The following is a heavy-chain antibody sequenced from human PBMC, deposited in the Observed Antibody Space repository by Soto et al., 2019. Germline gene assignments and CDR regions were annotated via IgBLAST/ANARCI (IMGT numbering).Heavy chain of an antibody. CDR3: AREYSYGYYYYYGMYV. CDR2: IYSGGST. Sequence: VQLVESGGGLVQPGGSLRLSCAASGFTVSSNYMSWVRQAPGKGLEWVSVIYSGGSTYYADSVKGRFTISRDNSKNTLYIQMNSLRAEDTAVYYCAREYSYGYYYYYGMYVWAQGTTVTVAS. CDR1: GFTVSSNY. J-gene: IGHJ6*02. V-gene: IGHV3-66*01. D-gene: IGHD5-18*01.